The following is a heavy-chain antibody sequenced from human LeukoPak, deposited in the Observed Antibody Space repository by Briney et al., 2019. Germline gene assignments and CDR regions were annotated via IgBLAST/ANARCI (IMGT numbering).Heavy chain of an antibody. CDR1: GFTFSSYG. D-gene: IGHD6-19*01. CDR2: IRYDGSNK. CDR3: ARDAHSRQWLASRGEYGMAV. Sequence: GGSLRLSCAASGFTFSSYGMHWVRQAPGKGLEWVAFIRYDGSNKYYADSVKGRFTISRDNSKNTLYLQMSSLRAEDTALFYCARDAHSRQWLASRGEYGMAVWGQGTTVTVSS. J-gene: IGHJ6*02. V-gene: IGHV3-30*02.